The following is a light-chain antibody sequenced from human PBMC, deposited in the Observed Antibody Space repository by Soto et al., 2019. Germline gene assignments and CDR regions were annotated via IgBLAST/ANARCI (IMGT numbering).Light chain of an antibody. Sequence: SYELTQPPSVSVAPGQTARITCGGNNIGSKSVHWYQQKPGQAPVLVVYDDGDRPSGIPDRFSGSNSGNMATLTISRVEAGDEADFYCQVWDSNSDERVFGGGTKVTVL. V-gene: IGLV3-21*02. CDR3: QVWDSNSDERV. J-gene: IGLJ3*02. CDR2: DDG. CDR1: NIGSKS.